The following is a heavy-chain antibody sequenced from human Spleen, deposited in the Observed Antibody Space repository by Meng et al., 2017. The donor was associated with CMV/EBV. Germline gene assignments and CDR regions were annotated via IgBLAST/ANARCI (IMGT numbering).Heavy chain of an antibody. Sequence: AVSGGCISSSHWWSWVRQPPGKGLEWIGENYYSGSTNYNPSLKSRITISVDRSTLQFSLPLHSVTAAATSMYYCARVDYSDSSGFFYWGQGTLVTVSS. D-gene: IGHD3-22*01. CDR2: NYYSGST. V-gene: IGHV4-4*02. CDR3: ARVDYSDSSGFFY. J-gene: IGHJ4*02. CDR1: GGCISSSHW.